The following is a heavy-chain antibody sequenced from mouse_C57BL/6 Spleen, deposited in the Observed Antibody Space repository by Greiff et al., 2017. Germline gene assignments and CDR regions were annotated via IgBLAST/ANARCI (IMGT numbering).Heavy chain of an antibody. J-gene: IGHJ4*01. Sequence: QVQLQQPGAELVRPGSSVKLSCKASGYTFTSYWMDWVKQRPGQGLEWIGNIYPSDSETHYNQKFKDKATLTVDKSSSTAYMQLSSLTSEDSAVYYCARRGLLRPDYYAMDYWGQGTTLTVSS. CDR1: GYTFTSYW. CDR2: IYPSDSET. V-gene: IGHV1-61*01. CDR3: ARRGLLRPDYYAMDY. D-gene: IGHD1-2*01.